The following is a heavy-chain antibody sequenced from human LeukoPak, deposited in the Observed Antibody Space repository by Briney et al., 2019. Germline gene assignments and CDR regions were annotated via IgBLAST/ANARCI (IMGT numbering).Heavy chain of an antibody. CDR2: INVGNGNT. CDR3: ARVSRTLGVDY. CDR1: GYIFTSYA. J-gene: IGHJ4*02. D-gene: IGHD1-26*01. Sequence: ASVKVSCKASGYIFTSYAMYWVRQAPGQRLEWMGWINVGNGNTKYSQKFQGRVTITRDTSASTAYMELSSLRSEDTAVYYCARVSRTLGVDYWGQGTLVTVSS. V-gene: IGHV1-3*01.